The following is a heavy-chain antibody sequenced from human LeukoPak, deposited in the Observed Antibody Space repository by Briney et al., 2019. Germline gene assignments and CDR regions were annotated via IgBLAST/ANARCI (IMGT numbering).Heavy chain of an antibody. V-gene: IGHV4-34*01. Sequence: SETLSLTCAVYGGSFNDYFWSWIRQPPGKGLEWIGSIYYSGSTYYNPSLKSRVTISVDTSKNQFSLKLSSVTAADTAVYYCAREFSSDLPFYNWFDPWGQGTLVTVSS. CDR2: IYYSGST. D-gene: IGHD3/OR15-3a*01. CDR3: AREFSSDLPFYNWFDP. J-gene: IGHJ5*02. CDR1: GGSFNDYF.